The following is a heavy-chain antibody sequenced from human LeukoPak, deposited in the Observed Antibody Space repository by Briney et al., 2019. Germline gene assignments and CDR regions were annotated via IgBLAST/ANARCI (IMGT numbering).Heavy chain of an antibody. J-gene: IGHJ4*02. V-gene: IGHV1-2*02. CDR2: INPNSGGT. CDR3: ARERTLTCCYYY. Sequence: ASVTVSCKASGYTFTGYYMHWVRQAPGQGLKWMGWINPNSGGTNYAQKFQGRVTMTRDTPISTAYMELSRLRSDDTAVYYCARERTLTCCYYYWGPGTLVTVSS. CDR1: GYTFTGYY. D-gene: IGHD2-15*01.